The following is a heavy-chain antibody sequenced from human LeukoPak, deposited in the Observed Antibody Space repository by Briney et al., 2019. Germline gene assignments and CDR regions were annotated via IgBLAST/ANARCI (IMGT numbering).Heavy chain of an antibody. CDR1: GDSISNYY. CDR2: IYYSGST. V-gene: IGHV4-59*01. D-gene: IGHD6-13*01. Sequence: SETLSLTCTVSGDSISNYYWSWIRQPPGKGLEWIGYIYYSGSTNYNPSLKSRVTISVDTSKNQFSLMLTSVTAADTAVYYCARGRPYSSSWKSFDYWGQGTLVTVSS. CDR3: ARGRPYSSSWKSFDY. J-gene: IGHJ4*02.